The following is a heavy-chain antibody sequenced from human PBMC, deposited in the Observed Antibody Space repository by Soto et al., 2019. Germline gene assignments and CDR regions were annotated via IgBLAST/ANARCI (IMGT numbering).Heavy chain of an antibody. D-gene: IGHD1-1*01. CDR2: ISYDGSNK. Sequence: QVQLVESGGGVVQPGRSLRLSCAASGFTFSSYGMHWVRQAPGKGLEWVAVISYDGSNKYYVDSVKGRFTISRDNSKNTLYLQMNSLRAEDTAVYYCAKDVAGTTSHYYYGMDVWGQGTTVTVSS. CDR1: GFTFSSYG. J-gene: IGHJ6*02. V-gene: IGHV3-30*18. CDR3: AKDVAGTTSHYYYGMDV.